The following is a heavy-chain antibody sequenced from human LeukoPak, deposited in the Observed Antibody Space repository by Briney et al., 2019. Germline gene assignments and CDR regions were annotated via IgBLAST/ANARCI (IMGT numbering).Heavy chain of an antibody. D-gene: IGHD6-13*01. Sequence: GGSLRLSCAASGFTFSSYAMHWVRQAPGKGLEWVAVISYDGSNKYYADSVKGRFTISRDNSKNTLYLQMDSLRAEDTAVYYCARERGYSSSWYVARPDFDPWGQGTRVTVSS. V-gene: IGHV3-30-3*01. CDR3: ARERGYSSSWYVARPDFDP. CDR2: ISYDGSNK. J-gene: IGHJ5*02. CDR1: GFTFSSYA.